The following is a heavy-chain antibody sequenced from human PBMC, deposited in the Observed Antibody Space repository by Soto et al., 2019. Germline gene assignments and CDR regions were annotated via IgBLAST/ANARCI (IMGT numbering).Heavy chain of an antibody. CDR3: ARLKCRSTSCYAKAWFDP. D-gene: IGHD2-2*01. CDR1: GHTFTGYY. V-gene: IGHV1-2*04. CDR2: INPNSGGT. Sequence: ASVKVSCKASGHTFTGYYMHWVRQAPGQGLEWMGWINPNSGGTNYAQKFQGWVTMTRDASISTAYMEPSRLRSDDTAVYYCARLKCRSTSCYAKAWFDPWGQGTLVTVSS. J-gene: IGHJ5*02.